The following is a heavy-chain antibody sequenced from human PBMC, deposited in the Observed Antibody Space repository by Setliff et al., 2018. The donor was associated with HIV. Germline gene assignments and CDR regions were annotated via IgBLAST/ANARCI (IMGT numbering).Heavy chain of an antibody. V-gene: IGHV4-4*07. CDR1: GGSISSYY. J-gene: IGHJ4*02. CDR3: ARTKADGYNGVFDS. CDR2: IYTSGNT. Sequence: KSSETLSLTCTVSGGSISSYYWSWIRQPAGKGLEWIGRIYTSGNTNYNPSLKSLKSRVTMSVDTSKNQFSLKLSSVTAADTAVYYSARTKADGYNGVFDSWGQGTLVTVSS. D-gene: IGHD5-12*01.